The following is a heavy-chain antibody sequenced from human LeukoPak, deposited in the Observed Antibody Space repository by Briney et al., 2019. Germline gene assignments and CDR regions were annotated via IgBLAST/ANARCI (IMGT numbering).Heavy chain of an antibody. CDR2: IYTSGST. CDR1: GGSISSGSYY. D-gene: IGHD3-10*01. Sequence: SESLSLTCAVSGGSISSGSYYWGWIRQPAGRGLEWIVRIYTSGSTNYNPSLKSRVTISVDTSKNQFSLKLSSVTAADTAVYYCARLRITMVRGVIITVGMDVWGQGTTVTVSS. J-gene: IGHJ6*02. CDR3: ARLRITMVRGVIITVGMDV. V-gene: IGHV4-61*02.